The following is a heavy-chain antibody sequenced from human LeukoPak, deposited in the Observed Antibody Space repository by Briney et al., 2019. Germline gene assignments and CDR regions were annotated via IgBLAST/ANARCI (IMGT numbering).Heavy chain of an antibody. CDR3: ARPYYYDSSGYLFDY. CDR1: GGSISSSSYY. J-gene: IGHJ4*02. Sequence: SETLSLTCTVSGGSISSSSYYWGWIRQPPGKGLEWIGSIYYSGSTYYNPSLKGRVTISVDTSKNQFSLKLSSVTAADAAVYYCARPYYYDSSGYLFDYWGQGTLVTVSS. CDR2: IYYSGST. D-gene: IGHD3-22*01. V-gene: IGHV4-39*01.